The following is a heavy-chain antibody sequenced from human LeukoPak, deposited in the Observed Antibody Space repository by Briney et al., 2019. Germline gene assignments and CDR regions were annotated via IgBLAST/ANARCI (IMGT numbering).Heavy chain of an antibody. D-gene: IGHD2-15*01. CDR3: AKHGCSGGSCYYFDY. CDR1: GFTFSSFA. V-gene: IGHV3-23*01. J-gene: IGHJ4*02. CDR2: VSVGGVST. Sequence: GGSLRLSCAASGFTFSSFAMSWVRQAPGKGLEWVSSVSVGGVSTYYADSVKGRFTISRDNSKNTVYVQMNSLRADDTAVYYCAKHGCSGGSCYYFDYWGQGTLLTVSS.